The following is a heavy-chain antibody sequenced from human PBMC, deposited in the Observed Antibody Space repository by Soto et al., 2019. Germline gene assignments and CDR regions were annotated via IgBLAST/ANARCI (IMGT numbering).Heavy chain of an antibody. D-gene: IGHD3-3*01. Sequence: SETLSLTCTVSGGSVSSGSYYWSWIRQPPGKGLEWIGYIYYSGSTNYNPSLKSRVTISVDTSKNQFSLKLSSVTAADTAVYYCARATGHYDFWSGYYIGWFDPWGQGTLVTVSS. V-gene: IGHV4-61*01. CDR2: IYYSGST. J-gene: IGHJ5*02. CDR3: ARATGHYDFWSGYYIGWFDP. CDR1: GGSVSSGSYY.